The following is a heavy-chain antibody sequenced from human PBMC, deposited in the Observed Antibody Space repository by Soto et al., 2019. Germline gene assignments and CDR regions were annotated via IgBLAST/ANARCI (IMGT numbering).Heavy chain of an antibody. V-gene: IGHV1-69*01. CDR1: GGTFSSYA. D-gene: IGHD5-18*01. J-gene: IGHJ6*02. CDR3: ARGFESTAMVTYYYYGMDV. CDR2: IIPIFGTA. Sequence: QVQLVQSGAEVKKPGSSVKVSCKASGGTFSSYAISWVRQAPGQGLEWMGGIIPIFGTANYAQKFQGRVTITADESTSTAYMELSSLRSEDTAVYYCARGFESTAMVTYYYYGMDVWGQGTTVTVSS.